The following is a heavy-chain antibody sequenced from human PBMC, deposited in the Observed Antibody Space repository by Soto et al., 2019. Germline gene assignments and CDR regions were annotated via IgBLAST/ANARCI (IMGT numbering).Heavy chain of an antibody. CDR2: MNPNSGNT. CDR3: ARGATVVTHSGY. D-gene: IGHD4-17*01. J-gene: IGHJ4*02. Sequence: ASGKVSCKASGYTFTSYDINWVRQATGQGLEWMGWMNPNSGNTGYAQKFQGRVTMTRNTSISTAYMELSSLRSEDTAVYYCARGATVVTHSGYWGQGTLVTVSS. V-gene: IGHV1-8*01. CDR1: GYTFTSYD.